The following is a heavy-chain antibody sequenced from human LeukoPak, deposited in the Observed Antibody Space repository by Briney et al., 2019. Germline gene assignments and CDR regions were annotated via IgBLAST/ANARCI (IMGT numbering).Heavy chain of an antibody. Sequence: SETLSLTCTVSGGSISSSTYYWDWIRQPPGQGLEWIGNIYDSGATYYTPSLKSRVTMFVATSKNQFSLKLSSVTAADTAVYYCARHGRPGYGGYENAFDIWGQGTMVTVSS. CDR2: IYDSGAT. V-gene: IGHV4-39*01. CDR1: GGSISSSTYY. J-gene: IGHJ3*02. CDR3: ARHGRPGYGGYENAFDI. D-gene: IGHD5-12*01.